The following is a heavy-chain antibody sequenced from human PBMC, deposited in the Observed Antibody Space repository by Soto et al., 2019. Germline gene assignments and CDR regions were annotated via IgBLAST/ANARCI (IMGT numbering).Heavy chain of an antibody. CDR1: GYSFTSYW. Sequence: GESLKISCKGSGYSFTSYWIGWVRQMPGKGLEWMGIIYPGDSDTRYGPSFQGQVTISADKSISTAYLQWSSLKASDTAMYYCARRPGNWEYYYYGMDVWGQGTTVTVSS. CDR3: ARRPGNWEYYYYGMDV. V-gene: IGHV5-51*01. J-gene: IGHJ6*02. D-gene: IGHD1-1*01. CDR2: IYPGDSDT.